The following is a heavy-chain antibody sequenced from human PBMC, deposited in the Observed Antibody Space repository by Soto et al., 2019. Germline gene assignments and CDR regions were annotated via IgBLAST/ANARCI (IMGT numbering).Heavy chain of an antibody. CDR3: ARGDEGMSDP. Sequence: SETLSLTCAVYGGSFSGYYWSWIRQPPGKGLEWIGEINHSGSTNYNPSLKSRVTISVDTSKNQFSLKLSSVTAADTAVYYCARGDEGMSDPWGQGTLVTVSS. CDR1: GGSFSGYY. V-gene: IGHV4-34*01. D-gene: IGHD3-10*01. CDR2: INHSGST. J-gene: IGHJ5*02.